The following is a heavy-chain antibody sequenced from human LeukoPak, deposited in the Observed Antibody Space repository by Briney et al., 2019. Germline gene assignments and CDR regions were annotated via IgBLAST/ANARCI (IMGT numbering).Heavy chain of an antibody. V-gene: IGHV3-30*03. Sequence: GRSLRLSCAASGFTFLSYGMHWVRQAPGKGLDWVALISYHGSNKSYADSVKGRFTISRDNAKNSLYLQMNSLRAEDTAIYYCTRVGYIDEGIDYWGQGTLVTVSS. CDR3: TRVGYIDEGIDY. CDR1: GFTFLSYG. CDR2: ISYHGSNK. D-gene: IGHD5-24*01. J-gene: IGHJ4*02.